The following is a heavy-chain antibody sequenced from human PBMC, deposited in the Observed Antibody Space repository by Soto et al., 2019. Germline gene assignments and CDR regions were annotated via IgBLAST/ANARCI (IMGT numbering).Heavy chain of an antibody. CDR1: GYTFTSYD. V-gene: IGHV1-8*01. Sequence: ASVKVSCKASGYTFTSYDINWVRQATGQGLERMGWMNPNSGNTGYAQKFQGRVTMTRNTSISTAYMELSSLRSEDTAVYYCARGPAAAIFNYYYYGMDVWGQGTTVTVSS. J-gene: IGHJ6*02. CDR2: MNPNSGNT. D-gene: IGHD2-2*01. CDR3: ARGPAAAIFNYYYYGMDV.